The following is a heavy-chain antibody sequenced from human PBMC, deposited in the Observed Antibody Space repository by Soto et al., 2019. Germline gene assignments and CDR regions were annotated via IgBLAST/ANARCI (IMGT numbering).Heavy chain of an antibody. J-gene: IGHJ6*02. CDR2: INPNSGGT. D-gene: IGHD3-22*01. CDR3: ARDKNYYDSSCYSRRPYYYGMDV. V-gene: IGHV1-2*04. CDR1: GYTFTGYY. Sequence: ASVKVSCKASGYTFTGYYMHWVRQAPGQGLEWMGWINPNSGGTNYAQKFQGWVTMTRDTSISTAYMELSRLRSDDTAVYYCARDKNYYDSSCYSRRPYYYGMDVWGQGTTVTVSS.